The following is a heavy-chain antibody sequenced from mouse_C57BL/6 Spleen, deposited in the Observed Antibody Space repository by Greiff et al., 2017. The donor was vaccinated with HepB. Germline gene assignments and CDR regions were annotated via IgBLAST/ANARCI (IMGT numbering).Heavy chain of an antibody. CDR1: GYTFTSYW. CDR2: IDPSDSYT. D-gene: IGHD1-1*01. CDR3: ARSDYGSSGYAMDY. Sequence: QVQLQQSGAELVMPGASVKLSCKASGYTFTSYWMHWVKQRPGQGLEWIGEIDPSDSYTNYNQKFKGKSTLTVDKSSSTAYMQLSSLTSEDSAVYYCARSDYGSSGYAMDYWGQGTSVTVSS. J-gene: IGHJ4*01. V-gene: IGHV1-69*01.